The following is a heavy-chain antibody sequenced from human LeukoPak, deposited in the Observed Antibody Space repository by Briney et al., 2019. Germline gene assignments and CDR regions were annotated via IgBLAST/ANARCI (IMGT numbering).Heavy chain of an antibody. CDR3: ARDKAYCGGDCWEANFFDY. Sequence: GGSLRLSCAASGFNFRSYSMNWVRQPPGKGLEWVSYISSSTINIYYADSVKGRFTISRDNSKNTLYLQMNSLRAEDTAVYYCARDKAYCGGDCWEANFFDYWGQGTLVTVSS. J-gene: IGHJ4*02. CDR2: ISSSTINI. V-gene: IGHV3-48*01. D-gene: IGHD2-21*02. CDR1: GFNFRSYS.